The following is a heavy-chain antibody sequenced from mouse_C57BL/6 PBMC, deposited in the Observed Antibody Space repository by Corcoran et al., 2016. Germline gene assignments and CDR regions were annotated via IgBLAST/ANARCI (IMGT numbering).Heavy chain of an antibody. CDR3: ARWGTTALDY. Sequence: QIQLVQSGPELKKPGETVKISCKASGYTFTTYGMSWVKQAPGKGLKWMGWINTYSGVPTYADDFKGRFAFSLETSASTAYLQINNLKNEDTATYCCARWGTTALDYWGQGTTLTVSS. CDR2: INTYSGVP. V-gene: IGHV9-3*01. CDR1: GYTFTTYG. J-gene: IGHJ2*01. D-gene: IGHD1-2*01.